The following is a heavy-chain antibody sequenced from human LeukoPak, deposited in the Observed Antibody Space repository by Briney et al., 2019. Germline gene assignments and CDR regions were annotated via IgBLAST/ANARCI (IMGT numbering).Heavy chain of an antibody. CDR2: IHSADANT. Sequence: GESLKISCKDSGYIFTNYWIGWVRQMPGKGLEGMGIIHSADANTKYRPSFQGQVTISADKSISTAYLQWSGLKASDTAMYYCAGARHGDYRWDYWGQGTLVTVSS. J-gene: IGHJ4*02. V-gene: IGHV5-51*01. D-gene: IGHD4-17*01. CDR3: AGARHGDYRWDY. CDR1: GYIFTNYW.